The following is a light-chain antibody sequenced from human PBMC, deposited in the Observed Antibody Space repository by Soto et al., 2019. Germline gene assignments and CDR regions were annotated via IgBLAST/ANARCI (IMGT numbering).Light chain of an antibody. CDR3: SSHSATSPYV. V-gene: IGLV2-14*03. CDR1: SNDVGGYNY. Sequence: QSALTQPASVSGSPGQSITISCTGTSNDVGGYNYVSWYQQQPGKAPKLIIYDVSQRPSGISNRFSGSKSGNTASLTISGLHVEDEADYYCSSHSATSPYVFGTGTKLTVL. CDR2: DVS. J-gene: IGLJ1*01.